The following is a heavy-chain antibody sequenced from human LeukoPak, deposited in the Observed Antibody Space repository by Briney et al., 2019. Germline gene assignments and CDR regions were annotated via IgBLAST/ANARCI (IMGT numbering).Heavy chain of an antibody. J-gene: IGHJ4*02. CDR3: ARVAYYDSSGAY. V-gene: IGHV4-39*07. D-gene: IGHD3-22*01. CDR2: IYYSGST. Sequence: ASETLSLTCTVSGGSISSSSYYWGWIRQPPGKGQEWIGSIYYSGSTYYNPSLKSRVTISVDTSKNQFSLKLSSVTAADTAVYYCARVAYYDSSGAYWGQGTLVTVSS. CDR1: GGSISSSSYY.